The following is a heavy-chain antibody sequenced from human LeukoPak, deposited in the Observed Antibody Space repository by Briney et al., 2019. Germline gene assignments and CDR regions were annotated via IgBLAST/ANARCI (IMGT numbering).Heavy chain of an antibody. D-gene: IGHD3-3*01. Sequence: PSETLSLTCTVSGGSLSSHYWSWIRQPPGKGLEWIGYIYYSGSTNYNPSLKSRVTISVDTSKNQFSLKLSSVTAADTAVYYCARGLPYYDFSGRTTFDPWGQGTLVTVSS. J-gene: IGHJ5*02. CDR3: ARGLPYYDFSGRTTFDP. CDR2: IYYSGST. V-gene: IGHV4-59*11. CDR1: GGSLSSHY.